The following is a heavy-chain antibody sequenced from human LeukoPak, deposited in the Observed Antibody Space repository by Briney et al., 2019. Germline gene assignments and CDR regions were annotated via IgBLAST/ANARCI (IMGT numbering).Heavy chain of an antibody. V-gene: IGHV4-39*07. J-gene: IGHJ2*01. D-gene: IGHD3-10*01. Sequence: SETLSLTCTVSGGSIRSSSYYWGWIRQPPGKGLEWIGSIYYSGSTYYNPSLKSRVTISVDTSKNQFSLKLSSVTAADTAVYYCARDGTNSRRGFGELSYWYFDLWGRGTLVTVSS. CDR2: IYYSGST. CDR3: ARDGTNSRRGFGELSYWYFDL. CDR1: GGSIRSSSYY.